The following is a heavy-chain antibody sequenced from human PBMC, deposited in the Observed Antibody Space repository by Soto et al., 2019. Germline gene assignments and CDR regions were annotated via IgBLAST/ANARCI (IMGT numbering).Heavy chain of an antibody. CDR3: ARHPPTYYYDSSGFDP. CDR2: IIPIFGTA. CDR1: GGTFSSYA. J-gene: IGHJ5*02. D-gene: IGHD3-22*01. V-gene: IGHV1-69*13. Sequence: SVKVSCKASGGTFSSYAISWVRQAPGQGLEWMGGIIPIFGTANYAQKFQGRVTITADESTSTAYMELSSLRSEDTAVYYCARHPPTYYYDSSGFDPWGQGTLVTVSS.